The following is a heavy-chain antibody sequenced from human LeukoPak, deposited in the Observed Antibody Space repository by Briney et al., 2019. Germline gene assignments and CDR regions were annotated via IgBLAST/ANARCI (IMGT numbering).Heavy chain of an antibody. D-gene: IGHD3-10*01. J-gene: IGHJ4*02. V-gene: IGHV3-48*03. Sequence: GGPLRLSCAASGFTFSSYEMNWVRQAPGKGLEWISYISSSNTIYYADSVKGRFTISRDNANNSLCLQMNSLRAEDTAVYYCARDHYYGSGSFDYWGQGTLVTVSS. CDR1: GFTFSSYE. CDR2: ISSSNTI. CDR3: ARDHYYGSGSFDY.